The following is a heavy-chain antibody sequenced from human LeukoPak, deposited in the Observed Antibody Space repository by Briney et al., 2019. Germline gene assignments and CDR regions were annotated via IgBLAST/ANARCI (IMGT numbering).Heavy chain of an antibody. Sequence: GGSLRLSCAASGFTFSSYGVHWVCQAPGKGLQWVAFIRYDGRNKYYADSVKGRFTISRDNSKNTLYLQMDSLRAEDTAVYYCARANPWAPIWYFDLWGRGTLVTVSS. D-gene: IGHD3-16*01. V-gene: IGHV3-30*02. CDR3: ARANPWAPIWYFDL. J-gene: IGHJ2*01. CDR2: IRYDGRNK. CDR1: GFTFSSYG.